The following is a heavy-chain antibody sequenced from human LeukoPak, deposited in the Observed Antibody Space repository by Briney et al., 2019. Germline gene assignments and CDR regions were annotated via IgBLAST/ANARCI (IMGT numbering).Heavy chain of an antibody. Sequence: SETLSLTCAVYGGSFSGYCWSWIRQPPGKGLEWIGEINHSGSTNYNPSLKGRVTISVDTSKNQFSLKLSSVTAADTAVYYCARGGRVYYDFWSGYVTPGFDYWGQGTLVTVSS. CDR2: INHSGST. V-gene: IGHV4-34*01. J-gene: IGHJ4*02. CDR1: GGSFSGYC. CDR3: ARGGRVYYDFWSGYVTPGFDY. D-gene: IGHD3-3*01.